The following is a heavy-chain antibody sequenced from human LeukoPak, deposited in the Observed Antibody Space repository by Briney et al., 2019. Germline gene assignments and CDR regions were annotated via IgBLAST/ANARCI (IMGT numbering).Heavy chain of an antibody. Sequence: PLETLSLTCTVSGGSISSGGYYWSWNRQHPGKGLEWIGYIYYSGSTYYNPSLKSRVTISVGTSKNQFSLKLSSVTAADTAVYYCARVPSSSGYYYVIDYWGQGTLVTVSS. CDR1: GGSISSGGYY. J-gene: IGHJ4*02. CDR2: IYYSGST. CDR3: ARVPSSSGYYYVIDY. D-gene: IGHD3-22*01. V-gene: IGHV4-31*03.